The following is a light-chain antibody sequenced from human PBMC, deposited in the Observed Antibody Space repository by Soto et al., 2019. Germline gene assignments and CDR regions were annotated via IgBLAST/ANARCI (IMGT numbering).Light chain of an antibody. J-gene: IGLJ3*02. CDR2: STN. CDR1: SSNIGSNT. CDR3: AAWDDSLNGVV. V-gene: IGLV1-44*01. Sequence: QPVLTQPPSASGTPGQRVTISCSGSSSNIGSNTVNWCQQLPGTAPKLLICSTNQRPSGVPDRFSGSKSGTSASLAISGLQSEDEADYHCAAWDDSLNGVVFGRGTKLTVL.